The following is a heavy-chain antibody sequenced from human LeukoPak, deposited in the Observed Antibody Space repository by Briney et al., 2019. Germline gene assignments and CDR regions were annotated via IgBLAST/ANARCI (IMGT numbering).Heavy chain of an antibody. CDR3: ARDVSSVATAVPGHWGVDV. D-gene: IGHD6-13*01. CDR1: GYTFTGYY. J-gene: IGHJ6*02. CDR2: INPNTGDI. V-gene: IGHV1-2*02. Sequence: ASVRVSCKTSGYTFTGYYIHWVRQAPGQGLEWLGWINPNTGDINYAQKFQGRVTTTRDTSISTAYMELSSLRSDDTAVYYCARDVSSVATAVPGHWGVDVWGQGTTVTVSS.